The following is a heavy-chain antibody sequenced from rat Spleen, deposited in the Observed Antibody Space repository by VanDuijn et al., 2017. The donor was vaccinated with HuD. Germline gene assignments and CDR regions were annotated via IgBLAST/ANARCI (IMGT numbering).Heavy chain of an antibody. CDR1: GFTFSNYY. V-gene: IGHV5-25*01. J-gene: IGHJ3*01. CDR2: INIDGGGT. CDR3: ARLGGLRNWFAY. Sequence: EVQLVESGGDLVQPGRSMKLSCAALGFTFSNYYTAWVRQAPTKGLEWVASINIDGGGTYYPDSVKGRFTISRDNAENTVYLQMNSLRSEDTATYFCARLGGLRNWFAYWGQGTLVTVSS. D-gene: IGHD4-3*01.